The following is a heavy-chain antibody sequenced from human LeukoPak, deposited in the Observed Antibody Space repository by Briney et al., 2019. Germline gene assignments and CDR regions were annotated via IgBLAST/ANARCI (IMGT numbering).Heavy chain of an antibody. D-gene: IGHD1-20*01. V-gene: IGHV1-46*01. Sequence: ASVKRSCKESGYTFTSYYMHWVRQAPGQGLEWMGIINPSGGSTSYAQKFQGRVTMTRDTSTSTVYMELSSLRSEDTAVYYCARAEDNWNYYNYWGQGTLVTVSS. J-gene: IGHJ4*02. CDR3: ARAEDNWNYYNY. CDR1: GYTFTSYY. CDR2: INPSGGST.